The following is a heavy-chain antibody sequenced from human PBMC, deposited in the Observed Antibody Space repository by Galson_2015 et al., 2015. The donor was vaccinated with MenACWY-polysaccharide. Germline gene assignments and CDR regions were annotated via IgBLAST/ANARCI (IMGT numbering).Heavy chain of an antibody. CDR1: GFTFSSYG. CDR3: AKDSRHVRVAVAEYFQH. Sequence: SLRLSCAASGFTFSSYGMHWVRQAPGKGLEWVAVISYDGSNKYYADSVKGRFTISRDNSKNTLYLQMNSLRAEDTAVYYCAKDSRHVRVAVAEYFQHSGQGTLVTVAS. D-gene: IGHD3-10*01. V-gene: IGHV3-30*18. J-gene: IGHJ1*01. CDR2: ISYDGSNK.